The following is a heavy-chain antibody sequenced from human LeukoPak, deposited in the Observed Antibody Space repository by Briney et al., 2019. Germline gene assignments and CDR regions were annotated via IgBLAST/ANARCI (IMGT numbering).Heavy chain of an antibody. V-gene: IGHV3-21*01. CDR1: GFTFRDYG. Sequence: GRSLRLSCLPSGFTFRDYGLGWVRQAPGKGLEWVSSISGSSRHKYYADSVKGRFTISRDNAKNSLYLQMNSLRAEDTAVYYCARTANFAAGYYIDYWGQGTLVTVSS. J-gene: IGHJ4*02. CDR3: ARTANFAAGYYIDY. D-gene: IGHD6-13*01. CDR2: ISGSSRHK.